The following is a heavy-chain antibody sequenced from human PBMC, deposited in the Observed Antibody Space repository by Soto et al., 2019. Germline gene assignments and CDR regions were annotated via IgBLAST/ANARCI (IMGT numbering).Heavy chain of an antibody. Sequence: GASVKVSCKASGYTFTGYYMHGGRQAPGQGLEWMGWINPNSGGTNYAQKFQGRVTMTRDTSISTAYMELSRLRSDDTAVYYCAREPSGSYYLDYWGQGTLVTVSS. CDR2: INPNSGGT. CDR1: GYTFTGYY. D-gene: IGHD1-26*01. CDR3: AREPSGSYYLDY. V-gene: IGHV1-2*02. J-gene: IGHJ4*02.